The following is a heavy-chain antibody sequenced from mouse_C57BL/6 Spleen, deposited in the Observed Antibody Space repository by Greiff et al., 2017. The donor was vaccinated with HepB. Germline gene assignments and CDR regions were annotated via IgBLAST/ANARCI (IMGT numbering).Heavy chain of an antibody. CDR1: GYTFTSYW. Sequence: QVQLQQPGAELVMPGASVKLSCKASGYTFTSYWMHWVKQRPGQGLEWIGEIDPSDSYTNYYQKFKGKSTLTVDKSSSTAYMQLSSLTSEDSAVYYCARGFAYWGQGTLVTVSA. CDR2: IDPSDSYT. CDR3: ARGFAY. V-gene: IGHV1-69*01. J-gene: IGHJ3*01.